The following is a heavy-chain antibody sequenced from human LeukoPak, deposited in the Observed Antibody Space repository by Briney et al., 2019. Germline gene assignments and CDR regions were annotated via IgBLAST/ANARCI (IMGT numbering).Heavy chain of an antibody. V-gene: IGHV1-46*01. CDR3: ATDCSSTSCPTRD. CDR1: GYTFTSYY. J-gene: IGHJ4*02. Sequence: GASVKVSCKASGYTFTSYYMHWVRQAPGQGLEWMGIINPSGGSTSYAQKFQGRVTMTRDTSTSTVYMVLSSLRSEDTAVYYCATDCSSTSCPTRDWGQGTLVTVSS. D-gene: IGHD2-2*01. CDR2: INPSGGST.